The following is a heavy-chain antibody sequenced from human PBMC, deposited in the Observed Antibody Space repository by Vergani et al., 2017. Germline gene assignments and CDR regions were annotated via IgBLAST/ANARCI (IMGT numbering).Heavy chain of an antibody. CDR3: ARDWGVIGLPGGRSSLGVQKDVSC. V-gene: IGHV3-11*01. CDR1: GFTFSDYY. CDR2: ISSSGSTI. Sequence: QVQLVESGGGLVKPGGSLRLSCAASGFTFSDYYMSWIRQAPGKGLEWVSYISSSGSTIYYADSVKGRFTISRDNAKNSLYLQMNSLRAEDTAVYYCARDWGVIGLPGGRSSLGVQKDVSCWGQGTLVTVSS. J-gene: IGHJ4*02. D-gene: IGHD3-10*01.